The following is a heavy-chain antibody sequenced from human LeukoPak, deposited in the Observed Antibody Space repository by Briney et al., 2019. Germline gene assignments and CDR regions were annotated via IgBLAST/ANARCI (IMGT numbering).Heavy chain of an antibody. CDR3: AKDMRESSSDPFLYFDL. D-gene: IGHD6-13*01. V-gene: IGHV3-23*01. J-gene: IGHJ2*01. CDR1: GFTFSTYA. CDR2: ISGSGDST. Sequence: GGSLRLSCAASGFTFSTYAMSWVRQAPGKGLEWVSVISGSGDSTYYADSVKGRFSISRDNSKNTLYVQMNSLRAEDTAIYYCAKDMRESSSDPFLYFDLRGRGTLVTVSS.